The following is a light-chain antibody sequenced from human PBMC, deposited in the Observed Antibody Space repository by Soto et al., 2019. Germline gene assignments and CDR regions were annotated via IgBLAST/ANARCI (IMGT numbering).Light chain of an antibody. Sequence: QSALTQPASVSGSPGQSITISCTGTSSDVGDYNYVSWYQQHPGKAPKLIVYEVSHRLSGVSDRFSGSKSVHTASLTISGLQDDDEADYYCSSSITNNIVVFGGGTKLTVL. CDR3: SSSITNNIVV. CDR2: EVS. CDR1: SSDVGDYNY. V-gene: IGLV2-14*01. J-gene: IGLJ2*01.